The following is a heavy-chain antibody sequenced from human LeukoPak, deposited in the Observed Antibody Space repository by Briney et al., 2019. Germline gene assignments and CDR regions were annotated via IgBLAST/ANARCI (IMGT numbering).Heavy chain of an antibody. J-gene: IGHJ6*02. V-gene: IGHV3-21*06. D-gene: IGHD2-2*01. CDR1: GFTFSDYN. CDR2: IISSATYI. CDR3: ARILVVPAANYYYSYGMDV. Sequence: GGSLRLSCAASGFTFSDYNMNWVRQAPGKGLEWVSSIISSATYIYYADSVKGRFTISRDNAKTSLSLQMNRLSAEDTAVYYCARILVVPAANYYYSYGMDVWGQGATVTVSS.